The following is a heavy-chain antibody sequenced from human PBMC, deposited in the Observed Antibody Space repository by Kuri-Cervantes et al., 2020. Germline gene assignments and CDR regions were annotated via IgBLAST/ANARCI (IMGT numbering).Heavy chain of an antibody. V-gene: IGHV3-30-3*01. Sequence: LSLTCAASGFTFSSYAMHWVRQAPGKGLEWVAVISYDGSNKYYADSVKGRFTISRDNSKNTLYLQMNSLRAEDTAVYYCARGFSSGWYFSVNYYYGMDVWGQGTTVTVSS. D-gene: IGHD6-19*01. J-gene: IGHJ6*02. CDR3: ARGFSSGWYFSVNYYYGMDV. CDR1: GFTFSSYA. CDR2: ISYDGSNK.